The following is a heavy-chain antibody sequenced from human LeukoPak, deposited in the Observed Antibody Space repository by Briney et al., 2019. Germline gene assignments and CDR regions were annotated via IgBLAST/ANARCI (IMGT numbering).Heavy chain of an antibody. CDR3: ATTVVNYDILTGYSTLDY. V-gene: IGHV1-18*01. Sequence: ASVKVSCKASGYTFTSYGISWVRQAPGQGLEWMGWISAYNGNTNYAQKLQGRVTMTTDTSTSTAYMELRSLRSDDTAVYYCATTVVNYDILTGYSTLDYWGQGTLVTVSS. J-gene: IGHJ4*02. D-gene: IGHD3-9*01. CDR2: ISAYNGNT. CDR1: GYTFTSYG.